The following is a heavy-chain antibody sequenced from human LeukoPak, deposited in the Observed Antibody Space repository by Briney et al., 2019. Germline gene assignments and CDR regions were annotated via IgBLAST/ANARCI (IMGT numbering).Heavy chain of an antibody. D-gene: IGHD3-3*01. CDR2: ISYDGSNK. V-gene: IGHV3-30-3*01. Sequence: PGGSLRLSCAASGFTFSSYAMHWVRQAPGKGLEWVAVISYDGSNKYYADSVKGRFTISRDNSKNTLYLQMNSLRAEDMAVYYCAKDGGWSGRPEYFQLWGQGTLVTVSS. J-gene: IGHJ1*01. CDR1: GFTFSSYA. CDR3: AKDGGWSGRPEYFQL.